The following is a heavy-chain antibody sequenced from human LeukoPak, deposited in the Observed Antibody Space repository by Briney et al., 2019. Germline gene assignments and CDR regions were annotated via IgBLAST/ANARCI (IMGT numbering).Heavy chain of an antibody. D-gene: IGHD2-15*01. V-gene: IGHV1-2*02. CDR2: INPNSVGT. CDR3: ARVGGSWLDNWFDP. CDR1: GYTFTGYY. Sequence: ASVKVSCKASGYTFTGYYMHWVRQAPGQGLEWMGWINPNSVGTNYAQKFQGRVTMTRDTSISTAYMELSRLRSDDTAVYYCARVGGSWLDNWFDPWGQGTLVTVSS. J-gene: IGHJ5*02.